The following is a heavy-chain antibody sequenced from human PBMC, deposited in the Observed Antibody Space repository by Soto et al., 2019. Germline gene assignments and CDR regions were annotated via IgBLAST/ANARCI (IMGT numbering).Heavy chain of an antibody. J-gene: IGHJ4*02. V-gene: IGHV1-18*04. CDR3: AREGAHSTGWYDYFDQ. CDR1: GYTFISYS. D-gene: IGHD6-13*01. Sequence: QVQLVQSGGEVKKPGASVNISCKATGYTFISYSITWLRQAPGQGLEWMGWISTYNGNTKYAQSLQGRVTLTRDTSTNTAFMEIRGLRSGDTAIYYCAREGAHSTGWYDYFDQWGQGTLVAVSS. CDR2: ISTYNGNT.